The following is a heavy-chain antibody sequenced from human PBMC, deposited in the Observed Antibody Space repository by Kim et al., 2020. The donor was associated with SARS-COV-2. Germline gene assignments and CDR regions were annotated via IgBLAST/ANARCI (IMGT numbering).Heavy chain of an antibody. CDR3: ARRRFSSGPFDY. Sequence: GESLKISCKGSGYTFTNYWIAWVRQMLGKGLECMGIFYPGDSDTRYSPSLEGQVTFSVDKSLNTAYLRWSSLKASETAMYYCARRRFSSGPFDYWGQGSLVTVSS. D-gene: IGHD3-22*01. CDR1: GYTFTNYW. V-gene: IGHV5-51*01. CDR2: FYPGDSDT. J-gene: IGHJ4*02.